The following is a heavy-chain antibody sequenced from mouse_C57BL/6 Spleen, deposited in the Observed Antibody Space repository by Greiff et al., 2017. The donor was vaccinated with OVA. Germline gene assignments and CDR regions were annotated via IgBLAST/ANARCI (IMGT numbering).Heavy chain of an antibody. V-gene: IGHV1-80*01. CDR1: GYAFSSYW. Sequence: QVQLQQSGAELVKPGASVKISCKASGYAFSSYWMNWVKQRPGKGLEWIGQIYRGDGDTNYNGKFKGKATLTADKSSSTAYLQLSSLTSEDGAVYFWARYEDEYFDVWGTGTTVTVSS. J-gene: IGHJ1*03. CDR2: IYRGDGDT. D-gene: IGHD2-3*01. CDR3: ARYEDEYFDV.